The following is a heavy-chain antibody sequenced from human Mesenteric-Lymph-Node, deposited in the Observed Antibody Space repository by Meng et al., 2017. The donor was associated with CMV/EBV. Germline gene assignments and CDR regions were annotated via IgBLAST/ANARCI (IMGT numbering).Heavy chain of an antibody. CDR1: GYTFHSYA. CDR3: ARGWLGESPLGD. D-gene: IGHD3-10*01. J-gene: IGHJ4*02. CDR2: INTNTGNP. Sequence: SCQASGYTFHSYAIHWVRQAPGQGLEWMGWINTNTGNPTYAQGFTGRFVFSLDASVNTAYLQIISLKTEDTAVYYCARGWLGESPLGDWGQGTLVTVSS. V-gene: IGHV7-4-1*02.